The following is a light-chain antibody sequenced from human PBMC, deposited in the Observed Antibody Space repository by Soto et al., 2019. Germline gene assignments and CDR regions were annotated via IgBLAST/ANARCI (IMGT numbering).Light chain of an antibody. J-gene: IGLJ2*01. V-gene: IGLV1-40*01. CDR3: QSYDSSLSGRVV. Sequence: QSVLTQPPSVSGAPGQRVTISCTGSSSNIGAGYEVHWYQQLPGTAPKLLIYDNNNRPSGVPDRFSGSKSGTSASLAITGLQAEDEADYYCQSYDSSLSGRVVFGEGTKLTVL. CDR2: DNN. CDR1: SSNIGAGYE.